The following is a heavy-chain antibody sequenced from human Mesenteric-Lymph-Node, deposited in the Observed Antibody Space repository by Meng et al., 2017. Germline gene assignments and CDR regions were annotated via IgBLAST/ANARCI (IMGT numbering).Heavy chain of an antibody. Sequence: QLQEPGSGLVKPSQTLSLTCAVSGGSISSINWWTWVRQPPGKGLEWIGEIYHSGSTNYNPSLKSRVTISVDKSKNQFSLKLSSVTAADTAVYYCARVAAAGNEWFDPWGQGTLVTVSS. V-gene: IGHV4-4*02. CDR2: IYHSGST. CDR3: ARVAAAGNEWFDP. CDR1: GGSISSINW. J-gene: IGHJ5*02. D-gene: IGHD6-13*01.